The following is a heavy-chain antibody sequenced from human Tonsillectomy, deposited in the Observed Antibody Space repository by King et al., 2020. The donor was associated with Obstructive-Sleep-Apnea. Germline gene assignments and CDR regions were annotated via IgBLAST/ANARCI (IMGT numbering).Heavy chain of an antibody. D-gene: IGHD1-1*01. CDR3: ARSYNWDDGVWFDP. CDR2: IYSSGQP. V-gene: IGHV4-59*01. J-gene: IGHJ5*02. Sequence: VQLQESGPRLVKPSETLSLTCAVSGGSMSRYYWSWIRQSPGKGLEWLGYIYSSGQPNYNPSLKSRLTMSVHTSNNQSSLRLTSMTAADTAVYYCARSYNWDDGVWFDPWGQGTLVTVSS. CDR1: GGSMSRYY.